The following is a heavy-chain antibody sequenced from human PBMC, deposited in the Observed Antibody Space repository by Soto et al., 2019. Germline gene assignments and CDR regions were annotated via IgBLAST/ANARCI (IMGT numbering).Heavy chain of an antibody. V-gene: IGHV1-24*01. CDR1: GYTLTELS. Sequence: GASVKFSCKVSGYTLTELSMHWVRQAPGKGLEWMGGFDPEDGETIYAQKFQGRVTMTEDTSTDTAYMELSSLRSEDTAVYYCATVKGGRITMIRYYGMDVWGQGTTVTVSS. J-gene: IGHJ6*02. CDR3: ATVKGGRITMIRYYGMDV. D-gene: IGHD3-10*01. CDR2: FDPEDGET.